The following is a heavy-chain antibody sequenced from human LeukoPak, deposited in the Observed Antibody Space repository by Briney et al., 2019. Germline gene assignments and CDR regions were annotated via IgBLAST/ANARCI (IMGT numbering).Heavy chain of an antibody. Sequence: GGPLRLSCTASGFTFSSYEMNWVRQAPPPRLDRASSISSSGSTLYYADSAKCRLTISSHNANNSLYLQMNSLRAEDTAAYYCARDPGYDYVWGSYRSFDYWGQGTLVTVSS. CDR3: ARDPGYDYVWGSYRSFDY. CDR2: ISSSGSTL. V-gene: IGHV3-48*03. D-gene: IGHD3-16*02. J-gene: IGHJ4*02. CDR1: GFTFSSYE.